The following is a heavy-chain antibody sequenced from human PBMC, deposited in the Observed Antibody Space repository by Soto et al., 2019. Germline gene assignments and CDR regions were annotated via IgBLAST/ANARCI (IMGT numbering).Heavy chain of an antibody. CDR1: GITVSSNY. D-gene: IGHD3-3*01. V-gene: IGHV3-53*02. CDR3: ARERRITISHYYGMDV. Sequence: EVQLVETGGGLIQPGGSLRLSCAASGITVSSNYMSWVRQAPGKGLEWVSVIYKSGDTYYADSVRGRFTISRDNAKNTLHLQMYSLGGEDTAVYYCARERRITISHYYGMDVWGQGTTVTVSS. J-gene: IGHJ6*02. CDR2: IYKSGDT.